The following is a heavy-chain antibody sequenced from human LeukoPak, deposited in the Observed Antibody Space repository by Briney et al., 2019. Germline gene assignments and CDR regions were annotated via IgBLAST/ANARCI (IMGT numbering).Heavy chain of an antibody. CDR1: GGSISSYY. J-gene: IGHJ3*02. V-gene: IGHV4-39*01. CDR2: IYYSGST. CDR3: ARIWFGDHDAFDI. D-gene: IGHD3-10*01. Sequence: SETLSLTCTVSGGSISSYYWGWIRQPPGKGLEWIGSIYYSGSTYYNPSLKSRVTISVDTSKNQFSLKLSSVTAADTAVYYCARIWFGDHDAFDIWGQGTMVTVSS.